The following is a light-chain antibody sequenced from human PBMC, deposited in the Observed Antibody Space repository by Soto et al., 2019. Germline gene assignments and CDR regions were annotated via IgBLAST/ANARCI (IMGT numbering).Light chain of an antibody. CDR3: CSYTSTSSRV. V-gene: IGLV2-14*01. CDR2: EVS. CDR1: ATDVGDYNY. J-gene: IGLJ1*01. Sequence: QSVLTQPASVSGSPGQSITISCTGTATDVGDYNYVSWYQQHPGKAPKLIIYEVSYRPSGVSNRFSGSKSGNTASLTISGLQAGDEADYYCCSYTSTSSRVFGTGTKLTVL.